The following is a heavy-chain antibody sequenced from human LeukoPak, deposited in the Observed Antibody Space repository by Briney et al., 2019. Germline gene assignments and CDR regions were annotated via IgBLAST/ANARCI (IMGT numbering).Heavy chain of an antibody. CDR1: GFTFSNYA. Sequence: GGSLRLSCAASGFTFSNYAMSWVRQAPGKGLVWVSHINGDGSWTTYADSVKGRFTISKDNAKNTVYLQMNNLRAEDMAVYYCVSFYETYWGRGTLVTVSS. CDR2: INGDGSWT. CDR3: VSFYETY. J-gene: IGHJ4*02. V-gene: IGHV3-74*01. D-gene: IGHD2-2*01.